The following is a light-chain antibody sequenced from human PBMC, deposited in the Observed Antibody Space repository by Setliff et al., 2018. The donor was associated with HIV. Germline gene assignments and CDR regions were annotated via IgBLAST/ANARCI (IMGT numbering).Light chain of an antibody. J-gene: IGLJ1*01. Sequence: QSALTQPPSVSGAPGQRVTISCTGSSSNIGAGYDVHWYQHLPGTAPKLLIYGNINRPSGVPDRFSGSKSGTSASLAITGLQAEDEADYYCQSYDSSLSVFVFGTGTKV. CDR2: GNI. CDR3: QSYDSSLSVFV. CDR1: SSNIGAGYD. V-gene: IGLV1-40*01.